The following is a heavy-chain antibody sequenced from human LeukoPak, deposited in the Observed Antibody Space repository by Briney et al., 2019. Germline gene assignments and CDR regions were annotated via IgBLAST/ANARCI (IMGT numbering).Heavy chain of an antibody. CDR3: ARGERDGDLDS. CDR2: INPNSGGT. Sequence: ASEKVSCKASGYTFTAYYIHWVRQAPGQGLEWMGWINPNSGGTNYAQKIQGRVTMTRDTSINTAYMELSRLRSDDTAVYYCARGERDGDLDSWGQGTLVTVSS. V-gene: IGHV1-2*02. J-gene: IGHJ4*02. D-gene: IGHD4-17*01. CDR1: GYTFTAYY.